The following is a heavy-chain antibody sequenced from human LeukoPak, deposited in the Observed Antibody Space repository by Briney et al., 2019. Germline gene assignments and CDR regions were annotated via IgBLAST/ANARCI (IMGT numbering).Heavy chain of an antibody. V-gene: IGHV3-13*01. CDR3: ARGWTGTTSKPLLDP. Sequence: GGSLRLSCAASGFTFSSYDMHWVRQATGKGLEWVLAIGTAGDTYYPGSVKGRFTISRENAKNSLYLQMNSLRAGDTAVYYCARGWTGTTSKPLLDPWGQGTLVTVSS. CDR1: GFTFSSYD. D-gene: IGHD1-1*01. J-gene: IGHJ5*02. CDR2: IGTAGDT.